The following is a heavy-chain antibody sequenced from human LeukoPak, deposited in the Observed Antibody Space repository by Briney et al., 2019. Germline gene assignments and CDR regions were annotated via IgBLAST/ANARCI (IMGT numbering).Heavy chain of an antibody. CDR3: ARGYSSSWYDRGAFDI. V-gene: IGHV1-46*03. Sequence: ASVTVSCKASGYTFTSYYMHWVRQAPGQGLEWMGIINPSGGSTSYPQKFQGRVTMTRDTSTSTVYMELSSLRSEDTAVYYCARGYSSSWYDRGAFDIWGQGTMVTVSS. CDR1: GYTFTSYY. J-gene: IGHJ3*02. CDR2: INPSGGST. D-gene: IGHD6-13*01.